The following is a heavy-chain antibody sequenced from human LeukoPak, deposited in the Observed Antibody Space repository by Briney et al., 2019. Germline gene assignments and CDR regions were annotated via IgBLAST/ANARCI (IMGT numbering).Heavy chain of an antibody. J-gene: IGHJ5*02. Sequence: SETLSLTCTVSGGSISSSSYYWGWIRQPPGKGLEWIESIYYSGSTYYNPSLKSRVTISVDTSKNQFSLKLSSVTAADTAVYYCARFGVLWYSSSQNWFDPWGQGTLVTVSS. D-gene: IGHD6-13*01. CDR3: ARFGVLWYSSSQNWFDP. CDR2: IYYSGST. V-gene: IGHV4-39*01. CDR1: GGSISSSSYY.